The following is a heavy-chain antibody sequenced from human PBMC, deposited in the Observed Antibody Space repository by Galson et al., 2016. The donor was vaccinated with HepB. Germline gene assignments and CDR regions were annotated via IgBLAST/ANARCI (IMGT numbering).Heavy chain of an antibody. CDR2: IHHSGSS. CDR3: ARLSRTYYVDN. Sequence: SETLSLTCTVSGDSVISNNWWGWVRQPPGKGLEWIGEIHHSGSSNYNPSLKSRLTMSVDKSKNQFSLRLTSVTVAAAAGYYCARLSRTYYVDNWGQGTRVTVPS. CDR1: GDSVISNNW. V-gene: IGHV4-4*02. J-gene: IGHJ4*02.